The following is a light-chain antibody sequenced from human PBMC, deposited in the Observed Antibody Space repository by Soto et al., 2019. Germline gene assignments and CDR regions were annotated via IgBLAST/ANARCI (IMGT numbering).Light chain of an antibody. J-gene: IGKJ1*01. Sequence: EMVLTPSQGTLSLSSGERAPLSCRASQSVSSSYLAWYQQKHGQAPRLLIYGAYSRATGITDRFSGSGSGKDFTITIRRMENEDFAVYYCKKYNNWHRTCGKGTKVDIK. V-gene: IGKV3-20*01. CDR3: KKYNNWHRT. CDR2: GAY. CDR1: QSVSSSY.